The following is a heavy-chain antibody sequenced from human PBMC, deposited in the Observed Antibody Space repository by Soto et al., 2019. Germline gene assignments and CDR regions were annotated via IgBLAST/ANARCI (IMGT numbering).Heavy chain of an antibody. CDR3: ARGVQLWLSYYYGMDV. J-gene: IGHJ6*02. CDR1: GYTFTSYG. D-gene: IGHD5-18*01. V-gene: IGHV1-8*01. Sequence: RASVKVSCKASGYTFTSYGINWVRQATGQGLEWMGWMNANSGNTDYAQKLQGRVTMTTNTSISTAYMELSSLRSEDTAVYYCARGVQLWLSYYYGMDVWGQGTTVTVSS. CDR2: MNANSGNT.